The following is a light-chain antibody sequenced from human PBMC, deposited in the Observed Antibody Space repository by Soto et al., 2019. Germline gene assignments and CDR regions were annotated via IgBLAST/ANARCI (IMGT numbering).Light chain of an antibody. Sequence: EIVMTQSPATLSVSPGERATLTCRASQSVSNNLAWYQQKPGQAPRLLIYGASTRATGIPARFSGSGSGTEFTLTISSLQSEDFAVYYCQQYIDWPYTFGQGTKLEIK. CDR1: QSVSNN. CDR2: GAS. V-gene: IGKV3D-15*01. J-gene: IGKJ2*01. CDR3: QQYIDWPYT.